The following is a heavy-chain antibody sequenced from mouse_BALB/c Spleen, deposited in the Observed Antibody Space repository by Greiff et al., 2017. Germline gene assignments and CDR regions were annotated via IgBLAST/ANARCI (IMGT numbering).Heavy chain of an antibody. CDR2: ISYSGST. V-gene: IGHV3-2*02. Sequence: VQLKQSGPGLVKPSQSLSLTCTVTGYSITSDYAWNWIRQFPGNKLEWMGYISYSGSTSYNPSLKSRISITRDTSKNQFFLQLNSVTTEDTATYYCARWDRGQESHYYAMDYWGQGTSVTVSS. D-gene: IGHD3-3*01. J-gene: IGHJ4*01. CDR1: GYSITSDYA. CDR3: ARWDRGQESHYYAMDY.